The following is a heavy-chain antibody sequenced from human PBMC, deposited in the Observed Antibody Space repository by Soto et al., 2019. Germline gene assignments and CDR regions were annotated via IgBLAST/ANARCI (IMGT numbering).Heavy chain of an antibody. CDR3: ARVPYDTTGYYAF. J-gene: IGHJ4*02. CDR1: GFTYTTYY. V-gene: IGHV1-46*01. D-gene: IGHD3-22*01. CDR2: IEPSGGST. Sequence: QVRLVQSGAEVKKPGASVSISCKTSGFTYTTYYIHWVRQAPGQGLEWMGMIEPSGGSTTYAQKLHGRITMTSDMSTSTVYMELSRLRSEDTAVYYCARVPYDTTGYYAFWGQGTLVTVSS.